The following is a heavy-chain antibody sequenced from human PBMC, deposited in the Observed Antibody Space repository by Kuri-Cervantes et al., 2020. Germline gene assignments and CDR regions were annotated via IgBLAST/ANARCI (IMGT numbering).Heavy chain of an antibody. J-gene: IGHJ6*02. CDR3: AREGVAAAGYYYYGMDV. CDR2: ISWNSGSI. Sequence: GGSLRLSCAASGFTFDDYAMHWVRQAPGKGLEWVPGISWNSGSIGYADSVKGRFTISRDNAKNSLYLQMNSLRAEDTAVYYCAREGVAAAGYYYYGMDVWGQGTTVTVSS. D-gene: IGHD6-13*01. CDR1: GFTFDDYA. V-gene: IGHV3-9*01.